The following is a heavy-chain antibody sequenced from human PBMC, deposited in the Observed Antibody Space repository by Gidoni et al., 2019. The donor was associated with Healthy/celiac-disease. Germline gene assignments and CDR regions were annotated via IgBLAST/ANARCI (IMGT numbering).Heavy chain of an antibody. CDR3: ARDAMVRGGYYYYYGMDV. CDR2: IIPIFGTE. CDR1: GGTFSRYA. J-gene: IGHJ6*02. Sequence: QVQLVQSGAEVKKPGSSVKVSCKASGGTFSRYAISWVRQAPGQGLEWMGGIIPIFGTENYAQKFQGRVTITADKSTSTAYMELSSLRSEDTAVYYCARDAMVRGGYYYYYGMDVWGQGTTVTVSS. D-gene: IGHD3-10*01. V-gene: IGHV1-69*06.